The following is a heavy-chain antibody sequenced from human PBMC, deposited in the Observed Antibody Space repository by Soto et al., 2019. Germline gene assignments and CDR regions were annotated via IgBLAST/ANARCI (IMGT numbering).Heavy chain of an antibody. CDR3: ARDQSGPDLGWFDP. V-gene: IGHV1-69*12. Sequence: QVQLVQSGAEVKKPGSSVKVSCKASAGTFSSYAISWVRQAPGQGLEWMGGIIPIFGTANYAQKFQGRVTITADESTSTAYMDLSSLRSEDTAVYYCARDQSGPDLGWFDPWGQGTLVTVSS. CDR1: AGTFSSYA. J-gene: IGHJ5*02. CDR2: IIPIFGTA. D-gene: IGHD5-12*01.